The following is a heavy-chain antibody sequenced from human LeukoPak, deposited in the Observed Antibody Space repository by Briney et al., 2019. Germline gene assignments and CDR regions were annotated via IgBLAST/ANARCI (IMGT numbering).Heavy chain of an antibody. J-gene: IGHJ4*02. CDR2: IYSSGST. Sequence: SETLSLTCTVSGGSISSSSYYWGWIRQPPGKGLEWIGSIYSSGSTYYNPSLKSRITISVDTSKNQFSLKLSSVTAADTAVYYCARGRLYSSGWYYFDYWGQGTLVTVSS. CDR3: ARGRLYSSGWYYFDY. CDR1: GGSISSSSYY. V-gene: IGHV4-39*07. D-gene: IGHD6-19*01.